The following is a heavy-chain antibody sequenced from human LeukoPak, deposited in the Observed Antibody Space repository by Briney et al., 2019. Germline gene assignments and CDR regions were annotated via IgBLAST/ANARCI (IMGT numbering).Heavy chain of an antibody. D-gene: IGHD2-2*01. CDR3: ARHRGYCSSTSCHEYNWSDP. CDR1: GGSISSSSYY. CDR2: IYYSGST. Sequence: SETLSLTCTVSGGSISSSSYYWGWIRQPPGKGLEWIGSIYYSGSTYYNPSLKSRVTISVDTSKNQFSLKLCSVTAADTAVYYCARHRGYCSSTSCHEYNWSDPWGQGTLVTVSS. J-gene: IGHJ5*02. V-gene: IGHV4-39*01.